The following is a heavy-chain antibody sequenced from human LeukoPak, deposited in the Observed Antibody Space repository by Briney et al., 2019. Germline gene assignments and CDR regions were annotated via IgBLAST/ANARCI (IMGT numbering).Heavy chain of an antibody. Sequence: ASVKVSCKASGYTFTYYDMHWVRQAPGQGLEWMGIINPSGGSTSYAQKFQGRVTMTRDMSTSTDYMELSSLRSEDTAVYYCARDNSVEDTAWWFDPWGQGTLVTVSS. J-gene: IGHJ5*02. V-gene: IGHV1-46*01. CDR3: ARDNSVEDTAWWFDP. CDR1: GYTFTYYD. CDR2: INPSGGST. D-gene: IGHD4-23*01.